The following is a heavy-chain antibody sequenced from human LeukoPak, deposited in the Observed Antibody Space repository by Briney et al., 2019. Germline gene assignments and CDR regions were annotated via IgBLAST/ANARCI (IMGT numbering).Heavy chain of an antibody. Sequence: SETLSLTCTVSGGSISSYYWSWIRQPPEKGLQWIGYNYYSGNTNYNPSLKSRVTISVDTSKNQFSLKLSSVTAADTAVYYCARGGFDDGSFDYWGQGTLVTVSS. CDR3: ARGGFDDGSFDY. D-gene: IGHD4-17*01. V-gene: IGHV4-59*01. CDR2: NYYSGNT. J-gene: IGHJ4*02. CDR1: GGSISSYY.